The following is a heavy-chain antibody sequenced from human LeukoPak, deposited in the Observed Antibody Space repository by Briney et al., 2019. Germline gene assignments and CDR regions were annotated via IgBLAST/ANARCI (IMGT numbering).Heavy chain of an antibody. V-gene: IGHV3-23*01. J-gene: IGHJ3*02. CDR3: AKIGLAGAFDI. CDR2: IGSGGTT. Sequence: GGSLRLSCGASGFTLSTTAMGWVRQAPGKGLEWVSAIGSGGTTYYSDSVKGRFTISRDNSKNTLYLQLNSLRAEDTAVYYCAKIGLAGAFDIWGQGTMVTVSS. CDR1: GFTLSTTA.